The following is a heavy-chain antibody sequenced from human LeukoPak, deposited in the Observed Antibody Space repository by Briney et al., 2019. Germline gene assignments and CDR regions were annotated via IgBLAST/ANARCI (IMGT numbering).Heavy chain of an antibody. V-gene: IGHV3-30*02. CDR1: GFTFRNYG. CDR2: IRYDGTSK. J-gene: IGHJ4*02. D-gene: IGHD6-13*01. Sequence: GGSLRLSCAASGFTFRNYGMHWVRQAPGKGLEWVAFIRYDGTSKYYADSVRGRFTISRDNSKNTLYLQMNSLRAEDTAVYYCAKGQQQLIDYWGQGTLVTVSS. CDR3: AKGQQQLIDY.